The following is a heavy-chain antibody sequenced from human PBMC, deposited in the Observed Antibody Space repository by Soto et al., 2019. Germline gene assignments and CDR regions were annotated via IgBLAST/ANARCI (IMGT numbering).Heavy chain of an antibody. CDR3: AGGGSLYWYFDL. Sequence: QVQLVQSGAEVKKPGASVKVSCKASGYTFTSYAMHWVRQAPGQRLEWMGWINAGNGNTKYSQKFKGRVTITRDTSASTAYMELSSLRSEDTAVYYCAGGGSLYWYFDLWGRGTLVTVSS. J-gene: IGHJ2*01. CDR2: INAGNGNT. CDR1: GYTFTSYA. D-gene: IGHD1-26*01. V-gene: IGHV1-3*01.